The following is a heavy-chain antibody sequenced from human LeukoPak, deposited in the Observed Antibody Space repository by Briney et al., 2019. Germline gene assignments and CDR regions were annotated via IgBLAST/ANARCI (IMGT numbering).Heavy chain of an antibody. V-gene: IGHV4-30-2*01. Sequence: PSQTLSLTCAVSGGSISSGGYSWSWIRQPPGKGLEWIGYIYHSGSTNYNPSLKSRVTISVDTSKNQFSLKLSSVTAADTAVYYCASFTTRLTTVTTPRLNGMDVWGQGTTVTVSS. CDR1: GGSISSGGYS. J-gene: IGHJ6*02. CDR3: ASFTTRLTTVTTPRLNGMDV. D-gene: IGHD4-17*01. CDR2: IYHSGST.